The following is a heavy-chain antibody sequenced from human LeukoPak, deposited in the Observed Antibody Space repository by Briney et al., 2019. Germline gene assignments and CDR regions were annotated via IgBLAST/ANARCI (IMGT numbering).Heavy chain of an antibody. D-gene: IGHD6-13*01. CDR3: ARVIGSSWYDFDY. CDR2: INPNSVGT. J-gene: IGHJ4*02. V-gene: IGHV1-2*02. Sequence: ASVKVSCKASGYTFTGYYMHWVRQAPGQGLEWMGWINPNSVGTNYAQKFQGRVTMTRDTSISTAYMELSRLRSDDTAVYYCARVIGSSWYDFDYWGQGTLVTVSS. CDR1: GYTFTGYY.